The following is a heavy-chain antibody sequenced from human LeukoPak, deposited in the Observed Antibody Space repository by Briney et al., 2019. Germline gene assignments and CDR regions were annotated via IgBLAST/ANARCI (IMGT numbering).Heavy chain of an antibody. CDR2: IYYSGST. Sequence: SETLSLTCTVSGGSITSDYWSWIRQPPGKGLEWIGYIYYSGSTNYNPSLKSRVTISIDTSKNQFSLKLSSVTAADTAGYYCARRGSSSSLDFWGQGTLVTVSS. V-gene: IGHV4-59*08. CDR1: GGSITSDY. J-gene: IGHJ4*02. D-gene: IGHD6-6*01. CDR3: ARRGSSSSLDF.